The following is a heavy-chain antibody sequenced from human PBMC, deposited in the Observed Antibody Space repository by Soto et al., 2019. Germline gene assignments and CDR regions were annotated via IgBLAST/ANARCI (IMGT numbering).Heavy chain of an antibody. J-gene: IGHJ5*02. Sequence: SETLSLTCTVSGGSISSGDYYWSWIRQHPGKGLEWIGTIYFSGTTYYNPSLKSRVTISVDTSKSQFSLKLGSVTAADTAVYYCARRDRSGFSYWLDTWGQGTLVTVSS. CDR2: IYFSGTT. V-gene: IGHV4-31*03. CDR3: ARRDRSGFSYWLDT. D-gene: IGHD3-22*01. CDR1: GGSISSGDYY.